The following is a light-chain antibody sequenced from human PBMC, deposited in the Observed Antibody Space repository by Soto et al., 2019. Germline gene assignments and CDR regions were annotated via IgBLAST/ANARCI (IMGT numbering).Light chain of an antibody. Sequence: DLQMTQSPSTLSASVGDRVTITCRASQSISSWLAWYQQKPGKAPKLLIYKASTLESGVPSRFSGSGSGTEFTLTISSLQPDDFATYYCQQYSIFWTFGQGTKVDIK. J-gene: IGKJ1*01. V-gene: IGKV1-5*03. CDR2: KAS. CDR3: QQYSIFWT. CDR1: QSISSW.